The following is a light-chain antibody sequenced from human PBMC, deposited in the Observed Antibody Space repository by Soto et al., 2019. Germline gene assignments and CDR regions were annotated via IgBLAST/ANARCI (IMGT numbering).Light chain of an antibody. J-gene: IGKJ1*01. CDR1: QSVXSSD. Sequence: VLTQSAGTLSLSPGERATLACRASQSVXSSDLAWYTQKPGQAPWLLIAGASSRATVIPARFSGSGCGTEFTITISSLQSEDVAVYCCQQYNNWPTFGQGTKVDI. CDR3: QQYNNWPT. CDR2: GAS. V-gene: IGKV3-15*01.